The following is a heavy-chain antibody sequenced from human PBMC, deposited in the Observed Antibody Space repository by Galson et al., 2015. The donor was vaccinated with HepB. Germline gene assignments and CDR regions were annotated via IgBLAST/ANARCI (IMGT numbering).Heavy chain of an antibody. Sequence: SLRLSCATSGFTFSDYSVNWVRQAPGKGLEWISYISSSSSTIYYADSVKGRFTISRDNAKNSLYLQMNSLRGEDTALYYCARVGNGYNGFGYWGQGTLVTVSS. J-gene: IGHJ4*02. CDR3: ARVGNGYNGFGY. CDR2: ISSSSSTI. V-gene: IGHV3-48*01. CDR1: GFTFSDYS. D-gene: IGHD5-24*01.